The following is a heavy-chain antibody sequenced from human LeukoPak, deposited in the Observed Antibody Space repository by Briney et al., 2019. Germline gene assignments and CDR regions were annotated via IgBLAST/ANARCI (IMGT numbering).Heavy chain of an antibody. Sequence: ASVTVSCKASGYTFTSYYMHWVRQAPGQGLEWMGIINPSGGSTSYAQKLQGRVTMTTDTSTSTAYMELRSLRSDDTAVYYCARDQHDYGDYWGQGTLVTVSS. CDR2: INPSGGST. J-gene: IGHJ4*02. CDR1: GYTFTSYY. V-gene: IGHV1-46*01. CDR3: ARDQHDYGDY.